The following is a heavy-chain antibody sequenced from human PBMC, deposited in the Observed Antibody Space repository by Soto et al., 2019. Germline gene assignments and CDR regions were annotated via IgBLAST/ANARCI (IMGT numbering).Heavy chain of an antibody. CDR3: ARVERGTATTVVDAFDF. D-gene: IGHD1-1*01. V-gene: IGHV4-34*02. CDR1: GGSVNRGNYY. J-gene: IGHJ3*01. CDR2: MSHSGGT. Sequence: QVQLQQWGAGLLKPSETLSLTCAVYGGSVNRGNYYWSWIRQPPGKGLEWFGEMSHSGGTHFNPSLKIRVAISVDTSKNPFSLKMSSVTAADTALYYWARVERGTATTVVDAFDFWGPGTLVTVSS.